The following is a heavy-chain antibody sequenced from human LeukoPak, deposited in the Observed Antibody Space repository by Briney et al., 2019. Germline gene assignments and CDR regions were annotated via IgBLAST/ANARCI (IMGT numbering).Heavy chain of an antibody. D-gene: IGHD2-21*02. J-gene: IGHJ4*02. CDR2: IIPILGIA. V-gene: IGHV1-69*04. CDR3: ARDFRGPPPYCGGDCYSPSYFDY. CDR1: GGTFSSYA. Sequence: SVTVSCKASGGTFSSYAISWVRQAPGQGLEWMGRIIPILGIANYAQKFQGRVTITADKSTSTAYMELSSLRSEDTAVYYCARDFRGPPPYCGGDCYSPSYFDYWGQGTLVTVSS.